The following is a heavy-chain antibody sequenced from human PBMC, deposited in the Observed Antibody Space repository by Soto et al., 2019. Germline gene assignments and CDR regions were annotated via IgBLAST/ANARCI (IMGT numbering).Heavy chain of an antibody. CDR1: GGSISSYY. CDR3: ARVTVTGDAFDI. J-gene: IGHJ3*02. D-gene: IGHD4-17*01. CDR2: IYYSGST. V-gene: IGHV4-59*01. Sequence: SETLSLTCTVSGGSISSYYWSWIRQPPGKGLEWIGYIYYSGSTNYNPSLKSRVTISVDTSKNQFSLKLSSVTAADTAVYYCARVTVTGDAFDIWGQGTMVTVSS.